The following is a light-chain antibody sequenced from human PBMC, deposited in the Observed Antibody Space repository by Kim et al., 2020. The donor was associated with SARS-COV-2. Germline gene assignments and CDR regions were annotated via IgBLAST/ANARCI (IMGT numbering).Light chain of an antibody. J-gene: IGKJ2*01. CDR2: GAS. V-gene: IGKV3-20*01. CDR3: QQYGIAPPYT. CDR1: QSVSSSY. Sequence: PWERATLSCRASQSVSSSYLAWYQQKPGQAPRLLIYGASSRATGIPDRFSGSGSGTDFTLTINRLEPEDFAVYYCQQYGIAPPYTFGQGTKLEI.